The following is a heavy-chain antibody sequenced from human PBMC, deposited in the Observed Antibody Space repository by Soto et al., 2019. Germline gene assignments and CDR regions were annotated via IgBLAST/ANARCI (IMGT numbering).Heavy chain of an antibody. J-gene: IGHJ6*02. D-gene: IGHD3-10*01. CDR2: INHSGST. V-gene: IGHV4-39*07. Sequence: SETLSLTCTVSGGSISSSSYYWGWIRQPPGKGLEWIGEINHSGSTNYNPSLKSRVTISVDTSKNQFSLKLSSVTAADTAVYYCARDRITMVRGRPCYYGMDVWGQGTTVTVS. CDR3: ARDRITMVRGRPCYYGMDV. CDR1: GGSISSSSYY.